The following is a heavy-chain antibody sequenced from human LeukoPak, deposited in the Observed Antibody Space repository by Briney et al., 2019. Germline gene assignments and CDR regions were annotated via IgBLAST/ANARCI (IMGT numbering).Heavy chain of an antibody. V-gene: IGHV1-18*04. Sequence: ASVKVSCKASGYTFTGYYMYWVRQAPGQGLEWMGWISAYNGNTNYAQKLQGRVTMTTDTSTSTDYMELRSLRSDDTAVYYCARDPTYYYDRSGPFDYWGQGTLVTVSS. CDR3: ARDPTYYYDRSGPFDY. CDR2: ISAYNGNT. CDR1: GYTFTGYY. J-gene: IGHJ4*02. D-gene: IGHD3-22*01.